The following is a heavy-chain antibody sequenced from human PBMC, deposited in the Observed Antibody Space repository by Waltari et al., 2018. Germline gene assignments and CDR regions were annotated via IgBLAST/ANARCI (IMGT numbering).Heavy chain of an antibody. D-gene: IGHD1-26*01. Sequence: EVQLVESGGGLVQHGRSLRLSCAASGFTFSHFAMHWVRQAPGKGPEWGARSTSKADYADSVEGLFTISRDSAKSSLCLQMTSLRVEDTALYYCVKDIGDGPTVGRVADAFDVWGQGTMVTVSS. V-gene: IGHV3-9*01. CDR2: STSKA. CDR3: VKDIGDGPTVGRVADAFDV. CDR1: GFTFSHFA. J-gene: IGHJ3*01.